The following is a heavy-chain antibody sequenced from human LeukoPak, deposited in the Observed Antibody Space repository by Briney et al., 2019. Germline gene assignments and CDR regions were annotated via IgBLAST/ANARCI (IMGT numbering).Heavy chain of an antibody. CDR3: ARGPPPDFDY. Sequence: SETLSLTCTVSGGSISSSSYYWGWIRQPPGKGLEWIGSIYYSGSTYYNPSLKSRVTISVDTSKNQFPLKLSSVTAADTAVYYCARGPPPDFDYWGRGTLVTVSS. CDR2: IYYSGST. CDR1: GGSISSSSYY. V-gene: IGHV4-39*06. J-gene: IGHJ4*02.